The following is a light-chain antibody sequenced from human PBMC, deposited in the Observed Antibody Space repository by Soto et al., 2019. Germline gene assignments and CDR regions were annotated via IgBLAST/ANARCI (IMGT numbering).Light chain of an antibody. Sequence: QSVLTQPASVYGAAGQAIAISCTGTSSDVGGYNYVSWYQQHPGKAPKLMIHDVTNRPSGVSNRFSGSKSGNTASLTISGLQTEDEADYYCSSYTSSDTYVFGTGTKVTVL. CDR3: SSYTSSDTYV. CDR1: SSDVGGYNY. J-gene: IGLJ1*01. V-gene: IGLV2-14*01. CDR2: DVT.